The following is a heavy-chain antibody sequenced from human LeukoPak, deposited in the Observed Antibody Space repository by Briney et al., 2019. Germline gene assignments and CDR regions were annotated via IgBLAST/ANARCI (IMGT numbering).Heavy chain of an antibody. CDR3: ARARGADTIFIPRSSARTNNWFDP. J-gene: IGHJ5*02. Sequence: VASVKVSCKASGYTFTSYGISWVRQAPGQGLEWMGWISAYNGNTNYAQKLQGRVTMTTDTSTSTAYMELRSLRSDDTAVYYCARARGADTIFIPRSSARTNNWFDPWGQGTLVTVSS. CDR2: ISAYNGNT. CDR1: GYTFTSYG. D-gene: IGHD3-3*01. V-gene: IGHV1-18*01.